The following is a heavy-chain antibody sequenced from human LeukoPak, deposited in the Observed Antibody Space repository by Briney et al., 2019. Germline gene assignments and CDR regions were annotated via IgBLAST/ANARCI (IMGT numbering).Heavy chain of an antibody. CDR2: VYSRGNT. Sequence: LSETLSLTCSVSGGSINSYYWSWIRQPAGKGLEWIGRVYSRGNTIYNPSLKSRLTMSLDTSKNQFSLKLTSVTAADTAIYYCARDCSSTSCYGEPRLTYWGQGILVTVSS. D-gene: IGHD2-2*01. J-gene: IGHJ4*02. V-gene: IGHV4-4*07. CDR1: GGSINSYY. CDR3: ARDCSSTSCYGEPRLTY.